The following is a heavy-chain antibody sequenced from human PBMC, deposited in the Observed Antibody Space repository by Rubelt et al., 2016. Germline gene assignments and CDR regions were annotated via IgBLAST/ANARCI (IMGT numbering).Heavy chain of an antibody. V-gene: IGHV1-8*01. Sequence: QVQLVQSGAEVKKPGASVKVSCKASGYTFTSYDINWVRQATGQGLEWMGWMNPNSGNTGYAQKFQGSVTMTRNTSISTAYMGRSSLRSEDTAVYYCARLSITIFGVVVYYYGMDVWGQGTTVTVSS. CDR1: GYTFTSYD. CDR2: MNPNSGNT. CDR3: ARLSITIFGVVVYYYGMDV. J-gene: IGHJ6*02. D-gene: IGHD3-3*01.